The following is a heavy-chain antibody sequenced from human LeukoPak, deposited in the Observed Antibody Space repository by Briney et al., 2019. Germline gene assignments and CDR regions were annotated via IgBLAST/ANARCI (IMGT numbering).Heavy chain of an antibody. J-gene: IGHJ3*02. Sequence: GGSLSLSCAACGFTFNHYAVSWVRQAPGKGLEWVSGINHLGHTFYADSVKGRFTISRDNSKNTLYLQMSCLRAEDTAVYFCAKSWNTAVVLDAFDIWGKARWSPSLQ. D-gene: IGHD1/OR15-1a*01. CDR1: GFTFNHYA. V-gene: IGHV3-23*01. CDR3: AKSWNTAVVLDAFDI. CDR2: INHLGHT.